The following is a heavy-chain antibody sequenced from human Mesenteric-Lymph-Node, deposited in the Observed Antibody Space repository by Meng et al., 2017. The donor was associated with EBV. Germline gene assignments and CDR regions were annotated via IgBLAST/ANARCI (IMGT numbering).Heavy chain of an antibody. J-gene: IGHJ4*02. CDR2: ISSDGGTT. V-gene: IGHV3-74*01. CDR1: GFSFSSHF. Sequence: EVRLEESGGGLVQPGGSLRLSCLASGFSFSSHFMYWVRQVTGKGLEWVSRISSDGGTTNYADSVKGRFTISRDNARNTLFLQMNSLRPDDTAVYFCARDAPDYDYWGGFSPGDYWGQGTLVTVS. D-gene: IGHD3-3*01. CDR3: ARDAPDYDYWGGFSPGDY.